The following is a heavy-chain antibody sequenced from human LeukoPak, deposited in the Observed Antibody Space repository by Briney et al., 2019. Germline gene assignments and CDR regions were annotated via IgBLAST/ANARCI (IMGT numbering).Heavy chain of an antibody. Sequence: WGSLRLSCAASGFTFSSYGMNWVRQTPGKGLEWVSDISGSGGSTYYADSVKGRFTISRDNSKNMLYLQMNSLRADDTAVYYCAKGPRTVRFGDRHKGMFDYWGQGTLVTVSS. V-gene: IGHV3-23*01. CDR2: ISGSGGST. CDR3: AKGPRTVRFGDRHKGMFDY. CDR1: GFTFSSYG. D-gene: IGHD3-10*01. J-gene: IGHJ4*02.